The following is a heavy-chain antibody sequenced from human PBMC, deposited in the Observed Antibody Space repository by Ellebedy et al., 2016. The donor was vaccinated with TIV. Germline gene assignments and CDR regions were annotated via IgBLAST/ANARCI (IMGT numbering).Heavy chain of an antibody. V-gene: IGHV3-7*03. CDR1: GLTLSDHF. J-gene: IGHJ4*02. CDR3: ARDTLVGVTDSYFDY. CDR2: IKQDGSKR. Sequence: GESLKISCAVSGLTLSDHFMDWVRQAPGKGLEWVANIKQDGSKRFYVDSVKGRITISRDNAKNSLYLQMNNLRAEDTAVYYCARDTLVGVTDSYFDYWGQGTLVTVSS. D-gene: IGHD1-26*01.